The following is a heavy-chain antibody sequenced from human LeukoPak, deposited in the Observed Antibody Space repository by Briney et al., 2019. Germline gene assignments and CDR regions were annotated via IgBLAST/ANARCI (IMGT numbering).Heavy chain of an antibody. CDR1: GGSISGSY. V-gene: IGHV4-4*07. D-gene: IGHD2-21*02. Sequence: SDTLSLTCTVSGGSISGSYWSWIRQPAGKGLEWIGRVHSRGYTNYSPSLKSRVTMAVDTSKNQFSLTLTSVTAACTAVYYCARFRCADGRYPEDVSGKGTTATVSS. CDR2: VHSRGYT. CDR3: ARFRCADGRYPEDV. J-gene: IGHJ6*04.